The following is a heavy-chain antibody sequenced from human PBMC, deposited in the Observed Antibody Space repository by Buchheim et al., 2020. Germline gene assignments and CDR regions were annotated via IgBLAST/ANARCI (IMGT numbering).Heavy chain of an antibody. CDR1: RFTLNSFE. D-gene: IGHD2-15*01. J-gene: IGHJ4*02. CDR2: ISSSGTSI. V-gene: IGHV3-48*03. Sequence: EVQLVESGGGLVQPGGSLRLSCAASRFTLNSFEMTWVRQAPGKGLEWVSYISSSGTSIFYADSVNGRFTISRDNAKNSVFLPMNSLRAEDTAVYYCARYLSQWSFDWWGQGTL. CDR3: ARYLSQWSFDW.